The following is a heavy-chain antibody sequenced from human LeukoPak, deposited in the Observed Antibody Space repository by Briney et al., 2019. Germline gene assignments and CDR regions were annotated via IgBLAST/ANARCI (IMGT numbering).Heavy chain of an antibody. CDR3: ARNENSGWGYFDY. V-gene: IGHV3-30*04. Sequence: GGSLRLSCAASGFTFSSYATNWVRQAPGKGLEWVAVISYDGSNKYYADSVKGRFTISRDNSKNTLYLQMNSLRAEDTAVYYCARNENSGWGYFDYWGQGTLVTVSS. D-gene: IGHD5-12*01. CDR2: ISYDGSNK. J-gene: IGHJ4*02. CDR1: GFTFSSYA.